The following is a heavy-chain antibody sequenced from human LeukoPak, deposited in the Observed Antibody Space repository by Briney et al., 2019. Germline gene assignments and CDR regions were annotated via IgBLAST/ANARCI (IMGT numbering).Heavy chain of an antibody. CDR1: GGSISSSSYY. D-gene: IGHD3-22*01. V-gene: IGHV4-39*01. CDR3: ARGYLAYYDSSGYVPYYFDY. CDR2: IYYSGST. J-gene: IGHJ4*02. Sequence: SETLSLTCTVSGGSISSSSYYWGWIRQPPGKGLEWIGSIYYSGSTYYNPSLKSRVTISVDTSKNQFSLKLSSVTAADTAVYYCARGYLAYYDSSGYVPYYFDYWGQGTLVTVSS.